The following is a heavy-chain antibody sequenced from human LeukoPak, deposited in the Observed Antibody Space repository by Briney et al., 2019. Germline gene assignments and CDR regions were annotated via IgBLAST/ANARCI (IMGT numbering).Heavy chain of an antibody. V-gene: IGHV3-64*01. D-gene: IGHD3-22*01. CDR2: ISSNGGST. CDR3: ARASYDSSDYEYFQH. J-gene: IGHJ1*01. Sequence: GGSLRLSCAASGFTFSSYAMHWVRQAPGKGLEYVSAISSNGGSTYYANSVKGRFTISRDNSKNTLYLQMGSLRAEDMAVYYCARASYDSSDYEYFQHWGQGTLVTVSS. CDR1: GFTFSSYA.